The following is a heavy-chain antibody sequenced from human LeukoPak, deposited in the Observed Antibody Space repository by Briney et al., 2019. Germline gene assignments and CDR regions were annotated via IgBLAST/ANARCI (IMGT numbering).Heavy chain of an antibody. V-gene: IGHV3-21*01. CDR1: GFTFSSYS. Sequence: GGSLRLSCAASGFTFSSYSMNWVRQAPGKGLEWVSSISSSSSYIYYADSVKGRFTISRDNAKNSLYLQMNSLRAEDTAVYYCARDLKKNWFDPWGQGTLVTVSS. CDR3: ARDLKKNWFDP. J-gene: IGHJ5*02. CDR2: ISSSSSYI.